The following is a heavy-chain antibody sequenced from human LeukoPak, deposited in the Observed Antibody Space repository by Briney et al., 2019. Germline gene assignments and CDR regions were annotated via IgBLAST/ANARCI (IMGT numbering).Heavy chain of an antibody. CDR1: GFTFSSYW. Sequence: GGSLRLSCAASGFTFSSYWMSWVRQAPGKGLEWVANIKQDGSEKYYVDSVKGRFTISRDNAKNSLYLQMNSLRAEDTAVYHCARRATLTYYAMDVWGQGTTVTVSS. J-gene: IGHJ6*02. V-gene: IGHV3-7*01. CDR3: ARRATLTYYAMDV. D-gene: IGHD1-26*01. CDR2: IKQDGSEK.